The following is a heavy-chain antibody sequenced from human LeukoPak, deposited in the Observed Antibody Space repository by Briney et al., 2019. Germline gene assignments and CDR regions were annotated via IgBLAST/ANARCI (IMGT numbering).Heavy chain of an antibody. V-gene: IGHV3-20*04. CDR2: INWNGGST. J-gene: IGHJ4*02. D-gene: IGHD2-15*01. Sequence: PGGSLRLSCAASGFTFDDYGMSWVRQAPGKGLEWVYGINWNGGSTGYADSVKGRFTISRDNSKNTLYLQMNSLRAEDTAVYYCAKVPPPPDCSGGSCYPYYFDYWGQGTLGTVSS. CDR1: GFTFDDYG. CDR3: AKVPPPPDCSGGSCYPYYFDY.